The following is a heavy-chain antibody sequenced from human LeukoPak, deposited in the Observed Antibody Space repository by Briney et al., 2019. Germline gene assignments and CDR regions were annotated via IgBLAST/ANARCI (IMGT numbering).Heavy chain of an antibody. Sequence: SVKVSCKASGGTLSSYAISWVRQAPGQGLEWMGGIIPIFGTANYAQKFQGRVTITADESTSTAYMELSSLRSEDTAVYYCARVFYYGSGSYKGAFDIWGQGTMVTVSS. CDR2: IIPIFGTA. V-gene: IGHV1-69*13. J-gene: IGHJ3*02. CDR3: ARVFYYGSGSYKGAFDI. CDR1: GGTLSSYA. D-gene: IGHD3-10*01.